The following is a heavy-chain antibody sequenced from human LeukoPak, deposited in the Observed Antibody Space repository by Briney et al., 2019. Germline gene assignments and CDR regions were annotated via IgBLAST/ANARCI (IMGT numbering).Heavy chain of an antibody. J-gene: IGHJ5*02. V-gene: IGHV3-7*04. Sequence: GESLRLSCAASGFTFSNYWMSWVRQAPGKGLEWVANIKHDGNEKYYVDSVKGRFTISRDNAKNSLFLHMNSLRAEDTAVYYCARAVASNWFDPWGQGTLVTVSS. CDR2: IKHDGNEK. CDR1: GFTFSNYW. CDR3: ARAVASNWFDP. D-gene: IGHD2-15*01.